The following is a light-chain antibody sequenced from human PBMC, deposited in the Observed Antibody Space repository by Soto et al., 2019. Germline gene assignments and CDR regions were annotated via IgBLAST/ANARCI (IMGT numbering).Light chain of an antibody. V-gene: IGKV1-39*01. CDR2: ATS. CDR3: QQSYSTPAT. Sequence: DIQMTQSPSSLSASLGDRVTITCRASQNIDNYLNWYQHKPGKAPKLLIYATSTLQSGVPSRFSGSGSGTEFTLTISSLQPEDFATYYCQQSYSTPATFGQGTRLEIK. J-gene: IGKJ5*01. CDR1: QNIDNY.